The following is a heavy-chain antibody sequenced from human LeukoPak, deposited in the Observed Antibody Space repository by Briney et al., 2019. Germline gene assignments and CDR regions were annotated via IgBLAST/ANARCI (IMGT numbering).Heavy chain of an antibody. CDR1: GFTFSSYW. J-gene: IGHJ6*02. D-gene: IGHD3-3*01. V-gene: IGHV3-7*01. CDR2: IKQDGSEK. Sequence: GGSLRLSCAASGFTFSSYWMSWVRQAPGKGLEWVANIKQDGSEKYYVDSVKGRFTISRDNAKNSLYLQMNSLRAEDTAVYYCARDPYYDFWSGYYHYNYGMDVWGQGTTVTVSS. CDR3: ARDPYYDFWSGYYHYNYGMDV.